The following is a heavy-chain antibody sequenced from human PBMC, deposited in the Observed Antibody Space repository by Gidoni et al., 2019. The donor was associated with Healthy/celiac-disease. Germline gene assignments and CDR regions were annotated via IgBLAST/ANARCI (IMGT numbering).Heavy chain of an antibody. CDR2: ISWDGGST. CDR1: GFTFDDYT. V-gene: IGHV3-43*01. D-gene: IGHD4-17*01. J-gene: IGHJ3*02. Sequence: EVQLVEAGGVVVQPGGSLRLACAASGFTFDDYTMHWVRHAPVKGLEWVSLISWDGGSTYYADSVKGRFTISRDNSKNSLYLQMNSLRTEDTALYYCAKDMGTTVTTYNDAFDIWGQGTMVTVSS. CDR3: AKDMGTTVTTYNDAFDI.